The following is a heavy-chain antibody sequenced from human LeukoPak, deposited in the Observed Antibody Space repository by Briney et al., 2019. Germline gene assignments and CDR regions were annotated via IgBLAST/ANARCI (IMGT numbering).Heavy chain of an antibody. CDR2: IIPIFGTA. D-gene: IGHD6-6*01. CDR3: ARGSSSVGLYYYYYMDV. Sequence: ASVKVSCKASGGTFSSYAISWVRQAPGQGLEWMGGIIPIFGTANYAQKFQGRVTITTDESTSTAYMELSSLRSEDTAAYYCARGSSSVGLYYYYYMDVWGKGTTVTVSS. J-gene: IGHJ6*03. V-gene: IGHV1-69*05. CDR1: GGTFSSYA.